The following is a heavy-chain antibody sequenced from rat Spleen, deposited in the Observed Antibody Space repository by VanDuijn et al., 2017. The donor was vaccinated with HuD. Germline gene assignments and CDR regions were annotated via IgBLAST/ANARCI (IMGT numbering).Heavy chain of an antibody. CDR1: GYTFTSYD. Sequence: QVQLQQSGAELAKPGSSVKISCKASGYTFTSYDISWIKQTTGQGLEYIGYINTGSGGNYYNEKFKGKATLTVDKSSSTVFMQLSSMTPEDTAVYYCAREGVTTVVTGWFAYWGQGTLVTVSS. V-gene: IGHV1-57*01. D-gene: IGHD1-1*01. CDR2: INTGSGGN. J-gene: IGHJ3*01. CDR3: AREGVTTVVTGWFAY.